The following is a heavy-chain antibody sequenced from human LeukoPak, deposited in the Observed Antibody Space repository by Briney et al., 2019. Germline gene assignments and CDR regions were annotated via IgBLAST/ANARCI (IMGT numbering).Heavy chain of an antibody. Sequence: GASVKVSCKASGYTFTSYYMHWVRQAPGQGLEWMGIINPSGGSTSYAQKFQGRVTMTRDTSTSTVYMELSSLRSEDTAVYYCARQCSSTSCYPTSYYYGMDVWGQGTTVTVSS. CDR3: ARQCSSTSCYPTSYYYGMDV. V-gene: IGHV1-46*01. CDR2: INPSGGST. J-gene: IGHJ6*02. CDR1: GYTFTSYY. D-gene: IGHD2-2*01.